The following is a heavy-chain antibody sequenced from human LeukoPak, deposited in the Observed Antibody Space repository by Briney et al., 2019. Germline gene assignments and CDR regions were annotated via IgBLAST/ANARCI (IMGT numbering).Heavy chain of an antibody. D-gene: IGHD6-6*01. CDR1: GFTFSSYS. CDR2: ISSSSSYI. CDR3: ACLSFSCIAARQGDY. V-gene: IGHV3-21*01. Sequence: GGSLRLSCAASGFTFSSYSMNWVRQAPGKGLEWVSSISSSSSYIYYADSVKGRFTISRDNAKNSLYLQMNSLRAEDTAVYYCACLSFSCIAARQGDYWGQGTLVTVSS. J-gene: IGHJ4*02.